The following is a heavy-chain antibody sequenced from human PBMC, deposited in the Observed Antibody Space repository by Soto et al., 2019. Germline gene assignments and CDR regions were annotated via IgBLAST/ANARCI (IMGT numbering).Heavy chain of an antibody. Sequence: PSETLSLTCAVYGGFLSESYWTWIRQPPGKGLEWIGEINHVGGTNYNPSLKSRVTISVDTSKNQFSLKLSSVTAADTAVYYCARDHIAAAGTYYYYYGMDVWGQGTTVTVSS. D-gene: IGHD6-13*01. J-gene: IGHJ6*02. CDR1: GGFLSESY. CDR3: ARDHIAAAGTYYYYYGMDV. V-gene: IGHV4-34*01. CDR2: INHVGGT.